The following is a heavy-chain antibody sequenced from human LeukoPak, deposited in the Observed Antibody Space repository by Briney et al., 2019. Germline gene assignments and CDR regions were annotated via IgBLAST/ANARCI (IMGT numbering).Heavy chain of an antibody. Sequence: SETLSLTCTVSGGSISSYYWSWIRQPPGKGLEWIGYIYYSGSTNYNPSLKSRVTISVDTSKSQFSLKLSSVTAADTAVYYCARGRVPELSYYYYGMDVWGQGTTVTVSS. CDR3: ARGRVPELSYYYYGMDV. J-gene: IGHJ6*02. D-gene: IGHD5-24*01. CDR1: GGSISSYY. CDR2: IYYSGST. V-gene: IGHV4-59*01.